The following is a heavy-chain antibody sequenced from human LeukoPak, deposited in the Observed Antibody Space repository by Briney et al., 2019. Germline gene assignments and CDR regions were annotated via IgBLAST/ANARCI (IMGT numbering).Heavy chain of an antibody. Sequence: SETLSLTCTVSGGSISSYYWSWLRQPPGKGLEYIGYTHYSGSTNYNPSLKSRVTISLDTSGNQFSLKLSSVTAADTAVYYCARVRVSNDENYFDYWGQGTLVTVSS. J-gene: IGHJ4*02. CDR3: ARVRVSNDENYFDY. CDR2: THYSGST. V-gene: IGHV4-59*08. D-gene: IGHD3-10*01. CDR1: GGSISSYY.